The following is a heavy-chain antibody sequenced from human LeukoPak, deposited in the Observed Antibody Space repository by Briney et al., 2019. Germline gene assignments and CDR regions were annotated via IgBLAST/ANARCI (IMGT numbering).Heavy chain of an antibody. J-gene: IGHJ4*02. D-gene: IGHD1-1*01. CDR3: AKDQLRYNWNDGLIDY. Sequence: PGRSLRLSCAASGFTFSSYGMHWVRQAPGKGLEWVAVISYDGSNKYYADSVKGRFTISRDNSKNTLYLQMNSLRAEDTAVYYCAKDQLRYNWNDGLIDYWGQGTLVTVSS. V-gene: IGHV3-30*18. CDR2: ISYDGSNK. CDR1: GFTFSSYG.